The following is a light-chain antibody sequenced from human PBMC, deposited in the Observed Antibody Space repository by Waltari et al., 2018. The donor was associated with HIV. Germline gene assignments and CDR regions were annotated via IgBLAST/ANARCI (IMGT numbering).Light chain of an antibody. Sequence: QSVLTQPPSASGTPGQRVTISCSGCSSNIGSHYVYWYQQLPGTTPNLLIYRNNQRPSGVPDRFSGSKSGTSASLAISGLRSEDEADYYCAAWDDSLSGLHWVFGGGTKLTVL. J-gene: IGLJ3*02. CDR3: AAWDDSLSGLHWV. V-gene: IGLV1-47*01. CDR1: SSNIGSHY. CDR2: RNN.